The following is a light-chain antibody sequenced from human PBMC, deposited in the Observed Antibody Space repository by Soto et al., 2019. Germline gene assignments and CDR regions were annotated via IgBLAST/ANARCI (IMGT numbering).Light chain of an antibody. CDR3: TSYRRGPLYV. J-gene: IGLJ1*01. CDR1: SADVGTSNF. Sequence: QSALTQPASVSGSPGQSITISCTGISADVGTSNFVSWYQHHPGKAPRLILYDVANRPSGVSNRFSGSKSGDTASLTISGLQVDDEADYYCTSYRRGPLYVFGTGTKVTVL. CDR2: DVA. V-gene: IGLV2-14*03.